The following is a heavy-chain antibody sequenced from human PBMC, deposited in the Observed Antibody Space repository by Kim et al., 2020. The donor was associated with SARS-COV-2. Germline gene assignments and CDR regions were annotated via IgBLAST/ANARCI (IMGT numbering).Heavy chain of an antibody. J-gene: IGHJ5*02. Sequence: GGSLRLSCAASGFTFSSYSMNWVRQAPGKGLEWVSYISSSSSTIYYADSVKGRFTISRDNAKNSLYLQMNSLRDEDTAVYYCAREVWYYGSGSSCGWFDPWGQGTLVTVSS. D-gene: IGHD3-10*01. CDR2: ISSSSSTI. CDR1: GFTFSSYS. CDR3: AREVWYYGSGSSCGWFDP. V-gene: IGHV3-48*02.